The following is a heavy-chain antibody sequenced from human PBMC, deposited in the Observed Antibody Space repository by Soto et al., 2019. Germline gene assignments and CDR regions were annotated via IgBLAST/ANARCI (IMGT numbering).Heavy chain of an antibody. D-gene: IGHD1-7*01. V-gene: IGHV3-23*01. CDR3: AKGRDPGRTTDAFDI. CDR2: ISGSGGST. J-gene: IGHJ3*02. CDR1: GFTFSSYA. Sequence: GGSLRLSCAASGFTFSSYAMSWVRQAPGKGLEWVSAISGSGGSTYYEDSVKGRFTISRDNSKNTLYLQMNSLRAEDTAVDYCAKGRDPGRTTDAFDIWGQGTMVTVSS.